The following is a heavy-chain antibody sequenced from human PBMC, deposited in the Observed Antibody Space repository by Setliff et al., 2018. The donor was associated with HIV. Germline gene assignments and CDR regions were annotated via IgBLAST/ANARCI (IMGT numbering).Heavy chain of an antibody. D-gene: IGHD3-22*01. V-gene: IGHV1-18*01. J-gene: IGHJ1*01. CDR1: GYSFSSYG. CDR3: GRQAYDLVPFDFQK. Sequence: GASVKVSCKASGYSFSSYGISWVRQAPGQALEWMGWISTDNHKTNYAQRLQDRVKMTSDTSTTTAYMELMSLRSDDTAVYYCGRQAYDLVPFDFQKWGQGTLVTVS. CDR2: ISTDNHKT.